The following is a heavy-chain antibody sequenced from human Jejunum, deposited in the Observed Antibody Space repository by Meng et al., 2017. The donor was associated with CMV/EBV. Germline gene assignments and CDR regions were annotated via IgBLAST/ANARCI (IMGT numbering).Heavy chain of an antibody. D-gene: IGHD2-8*01. CDR2: ISGYNGET. Sequence: YTFSTYGISWLRQAPGQGFEWMAWISGYNGETTYSQKFQGRVTTTTDTSTNTAYMELMSLKSDDTAVYYCARTTLDCTNGVCHEYWGQGTLVTVSS. V-gene: IGHV1-18*01. J-gene: IGHJ4*02. CDR3: ARTTLDCTNGVCHEY. CDR1: YTFSTYG.